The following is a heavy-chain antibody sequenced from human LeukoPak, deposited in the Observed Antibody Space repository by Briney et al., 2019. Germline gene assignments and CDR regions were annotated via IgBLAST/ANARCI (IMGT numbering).Heavy chain of an antibody. D-gene: IGHD3-10*01. CDR3: AGSGSYYGHYSYYMDV. Sequence: SVKVTCKASGGTFSSYAISWVRQAPGQALEWLGGTIPNFGTANYAQKFQGRVTITTDESTSTAYMELSSLRSEDKSVYYGAGSGSYYGHYSYYMDVWGKGATVTVSS. CDR1: GGTFSSYA. V-gene: IGHV1-69*05. J-gene: IGHJ6*03. CDR2: TIPNFGTA.